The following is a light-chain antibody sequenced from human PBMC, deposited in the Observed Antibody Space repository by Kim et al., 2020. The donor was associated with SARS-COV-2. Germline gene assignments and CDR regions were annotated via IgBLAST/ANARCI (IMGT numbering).Light chain of an antibody. CDR3: QSYDSSLSGSV. Sequence: QRVTISCTGGSSNIGAGYDVNWYQQLPGTAPKLLIYGNSNRPSGVPDRFSGSKSGTSASLAITGLQAEDEADYYCQSYDSSLSGSVFGGGTKVTVL. CDR1: SSNIGAGYD. J-gene: IGLJ2*01. V-gene: IGLV1-40*01. CDR2: GNS.